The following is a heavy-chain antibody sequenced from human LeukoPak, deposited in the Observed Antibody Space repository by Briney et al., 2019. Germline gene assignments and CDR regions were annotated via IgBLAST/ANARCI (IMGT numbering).Heavy chain of an antibody. CDR2: IGRSGDRTT. J-gene: IGHJ4*02. V-gene: IGHV3-48*01. CDR1: GFTFSIYS. CDR3: ARVSPARSLDY. Sequence: GGSLRLSCAASGFTFSIYSLNWVRQAPGKGLEWVAYIGRSGDRTTKYADSVKGRFTISRDNAKNSLFLQLNSLRGEDTAVYYCARVSPARSLDYWGQGTLVTVSS. D-gene: IGHD6-6*01.